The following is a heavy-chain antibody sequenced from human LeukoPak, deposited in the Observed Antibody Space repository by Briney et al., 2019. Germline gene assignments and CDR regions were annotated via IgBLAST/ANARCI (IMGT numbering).Heavy chain of an antibody. Sequence: PGGSLRLSCAASGFTFSSYAMHWVRQAPGKGLEWVAVISYDGSNKYYADSVKGRFTISRDNSKNTLYLQMNSLRAEDTAVYYCAKDPGSRYCSSTSCYSGAENDAFDIWGQGTMVTVSS. CDR1: GFTFSSYA. CDR2: ISYDGSNK. J-gene: IGHJ3*02. CDR3: AKDPGSRYCSSTSCYSGAENDAFDI. V-gene: IGHV3-30-3*01. D-gene: IGHD2-2*02.